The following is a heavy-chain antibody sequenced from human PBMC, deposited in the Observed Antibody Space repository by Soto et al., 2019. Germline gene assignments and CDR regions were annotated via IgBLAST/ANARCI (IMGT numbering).Heavy chain of an antibody. Sequence: SETLSLTCSVSGDSVRSGDYYGSWIRQPPGKGLEWIGHVYFSGSTNYIPSLKSRLTMSVDTAKNQFSLKLNSVTAADTAVYYCARIPVDTYMIYWSDPWGQGTQVTVSS. D-gene: IGHD3-16*01. J-gene: IGHJ5*02. CDR2: VYFSGST. CDR3: ARIPVDTYMIYWSDP. V-gene: IGHV4-61*08. CDR1: GDSVRSGDYY.